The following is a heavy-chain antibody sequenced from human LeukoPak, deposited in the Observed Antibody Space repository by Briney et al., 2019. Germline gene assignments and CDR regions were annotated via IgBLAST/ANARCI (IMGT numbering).Heavy chain of an antibody. J-gene: IGHJ4*02. CDR3: ARGTVDTVPDY. V-gene: IGHV4-34*01. D-gene: IGHD5-18*01. Sequence: SETLSLTGAVYGGSFSGYYWSWIRQPPGKGLEWIGEINHSGSTNYNPSLKSRVTISVDTSKNQFSLKLSSVTAADTAVYYCARGTVDTVPDYWGQGTLVTVSS. CDR1: GGSFSGYY. CDR2: INHSGST.